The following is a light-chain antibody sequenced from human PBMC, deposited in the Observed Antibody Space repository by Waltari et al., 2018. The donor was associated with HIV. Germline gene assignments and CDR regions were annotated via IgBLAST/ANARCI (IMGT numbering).Light chain of an antibody. V-gene: IGKV3-20*01. CDR2: DAS. CDR1: QSVRSSY. CDR3: QPYLISPPGYT. J-gene: IGKJ2*01. Sequence: EIVLTQSPGTLSLSPGERATLSCRASQSVRSSYLAWYQEKPGQAPRLLIYDASSRAPGIPDRFNGSGSGTDFTLTISRLEPEDFAVYYCQPYLISPPGYTFGQGTKLEIK.